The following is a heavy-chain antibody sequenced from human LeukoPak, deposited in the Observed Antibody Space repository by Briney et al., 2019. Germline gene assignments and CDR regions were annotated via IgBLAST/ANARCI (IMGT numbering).Heavy chain of an antibody. CDR3: AKVPPSITAAGNWLDP. CDR2: INPDTGGT. J-gene: IGHJ5*02. Sequence: TAVKDSCKASGYTFTGYYIHWVRQAPGQGLQWMGRINPDTGGTDYAQKFQGRITMTRDTSTTTAYMELSRLTSDVTAMYYCAKVPPSITAAGNWLDPWGQGALVTVSS. V-gene: IGHV1-2*06. CDR1: GYTFTGYY. D-gene: IGHD6-13*01.